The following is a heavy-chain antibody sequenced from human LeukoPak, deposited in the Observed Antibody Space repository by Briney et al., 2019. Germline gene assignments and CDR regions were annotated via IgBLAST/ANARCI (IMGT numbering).Heavy chain of an antibody. D-gene: IGHD2-15*01. CDR2: IVRCGNTI. CDR3: ARLGYCDGGSCSSLDS. J-gene: IGHJ4*02. V-gene: IGHV3-48*03. CDR1: GFTFIRYV. Sequence: RGSLRLSCVVSGFTFIRYVMIWVRQAPGKGVGWVSYIVRCGNTIFNSDSVKGRFTSSRDNAKNSLYLQLSSLRADDTAVYYCARLGYCDGGSCSSLDSWGQGTLVIVSS.